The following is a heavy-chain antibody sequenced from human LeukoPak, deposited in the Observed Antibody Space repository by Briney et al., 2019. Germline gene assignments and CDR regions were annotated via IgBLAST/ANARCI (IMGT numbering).Heavy chain of an antibody. V-gene: IGHV4-59*01. D-gene: IGHD3-10*01. CDR2: IYYSGST. Sequence: SETLSLTCTVSGGSISSYYWRWIRQPPGKGLQWLAYIYYSGSTHYNPSLKSRVTISLDTTKNQISLKPSYVTVADTAVYYCARGGVLLWFGEPENWFDPWGQGTLVTVSS. J-gene: IGHJ5*02. CDR3: ARGGVLLWFGEPENWFDP. CDR1: GGSISSYY.